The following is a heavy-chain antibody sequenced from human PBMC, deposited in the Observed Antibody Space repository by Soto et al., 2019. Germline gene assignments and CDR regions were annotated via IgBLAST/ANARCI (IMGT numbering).Heavy chain of an antibody. Sequence: QMQLVQSGAEVKKTGSTVTVSCKALGNTFSYRYLHWVRQAPGQALEWMGWITPFSGDVHYAQKFQERVTITRDRSINTAYMRMSSLRSEDTAMYYCAGGGACSGPFTWELPDHWGQATLVTVSS. V-gene: IGHV1-45*02. CDR3: AGGGACSGPFTWELPDH. CDR2: ITPFSGDV. J-gene: IGHJ4*02. D-gene: IGHD1-26*01. CDR1: GNTFSYRY.